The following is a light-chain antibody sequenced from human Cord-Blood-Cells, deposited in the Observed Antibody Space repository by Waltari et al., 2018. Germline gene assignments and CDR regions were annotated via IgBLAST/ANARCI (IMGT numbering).Light chain of an antibody. V-gene: IGKV3-20*01. J-gene: IGKJ4*01. CDR1: QSVSSSY. Sequence: EIVLTQSPGTLSLSPGERATLSCRASQSVSSSYLAWYQQKPGQAPRRLIYGASSKATVIPAGVSGSGSGTDFTLTISRLDPEDFAVYYCQQYRSSVTFGGGAKVEIQ. CDR2: GAS. CDR3: QQYRSSVT.